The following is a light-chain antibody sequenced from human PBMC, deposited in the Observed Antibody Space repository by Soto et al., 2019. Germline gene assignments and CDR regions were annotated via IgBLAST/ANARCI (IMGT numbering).Light chain of an antibody. V-gene: IGKV3-15*01. J-gene: IGKJ5*01. CDR2: DAS. CDR1: QSVDSN. CDR3: QQYNYWPIT. Sequence: EIVLTHKQGTLSLSPGESATLSCGASQSVDSNFLAWYQQNTGQXPRVLIYDASTRALDTPARFAVILYGTAGTITFRSLQSEDGTVYVCQQYNYWPITFGQGTLLDIK.